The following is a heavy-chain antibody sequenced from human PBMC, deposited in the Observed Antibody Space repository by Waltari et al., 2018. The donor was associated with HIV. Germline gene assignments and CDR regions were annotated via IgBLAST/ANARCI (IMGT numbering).Heavy chain of an antibody. D-gene: IGHD3-10*01. CDR3: ATGVRYYGP. V-gene: IGHV3-53*01. J-gene: IGHJ5*02. Sequence: AASCGRLIQPGGSLGLSCPPSNFRVSGKHVTWIRQAPGGSLEWVAVIYPDDTTHYADSVSGRFTISRAKSRTTVLLLMTGLFVDDTATYFCATGVRYYGPWGQGTRVIVSS. CDR2: IYPDDTT. CDR1: NFRVSGKH.